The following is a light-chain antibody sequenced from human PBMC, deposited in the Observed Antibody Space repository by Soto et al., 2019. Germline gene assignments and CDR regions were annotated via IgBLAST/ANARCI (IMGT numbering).Light chain of an antibody. Sequence: DIQMTQSPSTLSASVGDRVTITCRASQSISSWLAWYQQKQGKAPKLLIYKASSLESGVPSRFSGSGSGTVFTLTISSLQPDDFATYYCQQYNSYSTFGQGTKVEIK. CDR3: QQYNSYST. CDR1: QSISSW. CDR2: KAS. V-gene: IGKV1-5*03. J-gene: IGKJ1*01.